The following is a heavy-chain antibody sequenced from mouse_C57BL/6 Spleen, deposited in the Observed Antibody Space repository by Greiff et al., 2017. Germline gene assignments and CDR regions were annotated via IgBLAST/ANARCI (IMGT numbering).Heavy chain of an antibody. Sequence: QVQLQQPGAELVMPGASVKLSCTASGYTFTSYWMHWVKQRPGQGLEWIGEIDPSDSYTNYNQKFNGKYTLTVDKSSGTAYMQLSSQTSEDSAVYYGTRPAYCSNLYWYFDVWGTGTTVTVSS. CDR3: TRPAYCSNLYWYFDV. V-gene: IGHV1-69*01. J-gene: IGHJ1*03. D-gene: IGHD2-5*01. CDR1: GYTFTSYW. CDR2: IDPSDSYT.